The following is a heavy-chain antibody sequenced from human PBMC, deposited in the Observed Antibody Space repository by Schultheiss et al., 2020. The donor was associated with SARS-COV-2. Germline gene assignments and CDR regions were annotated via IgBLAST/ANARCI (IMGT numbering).Heavy chain of an antibody. Sequence: SETLSLTCTVSGGSISSYYWSWIRQPPGKGLEWIGYIHYSGSTNYNPSLKSRVTISVHTSKKQFSLKLISVTAADTAVYYCPRGDSSGATSTWGQGTLVTVSS. V-gene: IGHV4-59*01. CDR3: PRGDSSGATST. J-gene: IGHJ1*01. CDR1: GGSISSYY. D-gene: IGHD3-22*01. CDR2: IHYSGST.